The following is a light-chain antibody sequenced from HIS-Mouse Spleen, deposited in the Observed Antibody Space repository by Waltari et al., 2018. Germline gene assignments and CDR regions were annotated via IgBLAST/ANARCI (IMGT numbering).Light chain of an antibody. CDR2: AGS. V-gene: IGLV2-23*01. CDR1: SSDVGSYNL. J-gene: IGLJ3*02. CDR3: CSYAGSSTWV. Sequence: QSALTQPASVSGSPGQSITISCTGTSSDVGSYNLVSWYQQHPGKAPNLRIYAGSTRPSGCSKLFSGSKSGNTASLTISGLQAEDEADYYCCSYAGSSTWVFGGGTKLTVL.